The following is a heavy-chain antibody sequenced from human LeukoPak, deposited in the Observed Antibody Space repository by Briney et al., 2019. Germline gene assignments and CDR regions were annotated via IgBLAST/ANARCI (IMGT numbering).Heavy chain of an antibody. CDR3: AKGYCSGGTCYYYFDY. D-gene: IGHD2-15*01. CDR2: VSYDGSNK. V-gene: IGHV3-30*18. J-gene: IGHJ4*02. Sequence: GGSLRLSCAASGFTFSIYGMHWVRQAPGKGLEWVAAVSYDGSNKYYADSVKGRFTTSRDNSKNTLYLQMDSLRAEDTAVYSCAKGYCSGGTCYYYFDYWGQGTLVTVSS. CDR1: GFTFSIYG.